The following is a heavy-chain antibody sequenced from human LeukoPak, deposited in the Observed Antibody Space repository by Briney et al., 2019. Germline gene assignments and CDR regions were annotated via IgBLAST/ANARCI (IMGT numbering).Heavy chain of an antibody. CDR1: GGSFSGYY. CDR2: INHSGST. D-gene: IGHD4-17*01. Sequence: PPETLSLSCAVYGGSFSGYYWSWIRQPPGKGLEWIGEINHSGSTNYNPSLKSRVTISVDTSKNQFSLKLSSVTAADTAVYYCARRSPTVTRRAGFDPWGQGTLVTVSS. V-gene: IGHV4-34*01. CDR3: ARRSPTVTRRAGFDP. J-gene: IGHJ5*02.